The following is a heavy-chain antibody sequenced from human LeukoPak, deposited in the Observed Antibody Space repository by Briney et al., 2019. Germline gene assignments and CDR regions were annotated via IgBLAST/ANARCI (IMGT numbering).Heavy chain of an antibody. CDR2: IYYSGST. Sequence: PSETLSLTCTVSGGSISSSSYYWGWIRQPPGKGLEWVGSIYYSGSTYYNPSLKSRVTISVDTSKNQFSLKLSSVTAADTAVYYCARGTTVIQTLDYWGQGTLVTVSS. J-gene: IGHJ4*02. V-gene: IGHV4-39*01. CDR1: GGSISSSSYY. CDR3: ARGTTVIQTLDY. D-gene: IGHD4-17*01.